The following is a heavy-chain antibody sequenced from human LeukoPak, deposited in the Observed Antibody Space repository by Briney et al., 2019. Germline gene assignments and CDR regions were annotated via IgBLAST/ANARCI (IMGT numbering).Heavy chain of an antibody. CDR1: GFTFSNFA. V-gene: IGHV3-23*01. CDR3: AKGCCGSTSCSLNY. CDR2: ISGSGGST. D-gene: IGHD2-2*01. J-gene: IGHJ4*02. Sequence: TGGSLRRSCAASGFTFSNFAMHWVRQAPGKGLEWVSAISGSGGSTYYADSVKGRVTISRDNSKNTLYLQMNSLRAEDTAVYYCAKGCCGSTSCSLNYWGQGTLVTVSS.